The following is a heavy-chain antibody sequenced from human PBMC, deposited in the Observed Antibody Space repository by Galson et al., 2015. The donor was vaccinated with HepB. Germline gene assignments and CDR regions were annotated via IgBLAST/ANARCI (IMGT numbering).Heavy chain of an antibody. Sequence: SLRLSCAASGFIFSNYEMNWVRQAPGKGLEWVSYISSSGSTIHYADSVQGRFTISRDNAKQSLFLQMNSLRAEDTAVYFCARYGIGSTRVDYWGQGTLVTVSS. V-gene: IGHV3-48*03. CDR1: GFIFSNYE. CDR3: ARYGIGSTRVDY. D-gene: IGHD6-13*01. CDR2: ISSSGSTI. J-gene: IGHJ4*02.